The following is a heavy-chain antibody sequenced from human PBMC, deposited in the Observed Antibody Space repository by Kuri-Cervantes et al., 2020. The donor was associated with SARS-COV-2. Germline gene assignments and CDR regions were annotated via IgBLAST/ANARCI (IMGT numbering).Heavy chain of an antibody. CDR3: AREVRGYYDSSGRGLNYYYGMDV. D-gene: IGHD3-22*01. CDR1: GYTFTSYD. CDR2: MNPNSGNT. Sequence: ASVKVSCKASGYTFTSYDINWVRQATGQGLEWMGWMNPNSGNTGYAQKFQGRVTMTRNTSISTAYMELSSLRSEDTAVYYCAREVRGYYDSSGRGLNYYYGMDVWGQGTTVTVSS. V-gene: IGHV1-8*01. J-gene: IGHJ6*02.